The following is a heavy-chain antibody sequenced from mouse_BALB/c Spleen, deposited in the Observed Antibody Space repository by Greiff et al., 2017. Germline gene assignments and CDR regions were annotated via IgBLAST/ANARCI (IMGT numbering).Heavy chain of an antibody. CDR2: ISSGGST. V-gene: IGHV5-6-5*01. CDR1: GFTFSSYA. J-gene: IGHJ4*01. Sequence: EVHLVESGGGLVKPGGSLKLSCAASGFTFSSYAMSWVRQTPEKRLEWVASISSGGSTYYPDSVKGRFTISRDNARNILYLQMSSLRSEDTAMYYCARGGSYAMDDWGQGTSVTVSS. CDR3: ARGGSYAMDD.